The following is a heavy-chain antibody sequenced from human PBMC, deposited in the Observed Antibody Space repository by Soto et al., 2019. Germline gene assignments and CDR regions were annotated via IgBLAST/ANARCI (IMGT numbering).Heavy chain of an antibody. Sequence: QLQLQESGPGLVKPSETLSLTCTVSGGSISSSSYYWGWIRQPPGKGLEWIGSIYYSGSTYYNPSLKSRVTISVDTSKNQFSLKLSSVTAADTAVYYCARHSSGYYFAGSWFDPWGQGTLVTVSS. CDR1: GGSISSSSYY. J-gene: IGHJ5*02. CDR3: ARHSSGYYFAGSWFDP. CDR2: IYYSGST. D-gene: IGHD3-22*01. V-gene: IGHV4-39*01.